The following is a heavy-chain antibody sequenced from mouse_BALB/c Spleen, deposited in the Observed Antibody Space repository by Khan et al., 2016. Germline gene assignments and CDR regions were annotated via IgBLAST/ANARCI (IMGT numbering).Heavy chain of an antibody. CDR3: VGDGAYHRNDGWFAY. Sequence: QVQLQQPGAELARPGASVKMSCKASGYTFTSYTIHWIKKRPGQGLEWIGYINPSNGYTNYNQKFKDKATLTTDKSSTTAYLQLSSLTSDDSAVYTCVGDGAYHRNDGWFAYWGQGTLVTVSA. V-gene: IGHV1-4*01. D-gene: IGHD2-14*01. CDR1: GYTFTSYT. J-gene: IGHJ3*01. CDR2: INPSNGYT.